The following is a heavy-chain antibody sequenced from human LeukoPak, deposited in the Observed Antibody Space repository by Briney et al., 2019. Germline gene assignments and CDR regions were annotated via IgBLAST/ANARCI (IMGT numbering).Heavy chain of an antibody. J-gene: IGHJ5*02. D-gene: IGHD5-24*01. CDR2: LNPSSGST. CDR3: ARDEATGWFDP. Sequence: ASVKVSCRASGYTFTGYYMHWVRQAPGQGLEWMGILNPSSGSTAYAQKFQGRVTMTRDTSTSTVYMELSSLRSEDTAVYYCARDEATGWFDPWGQGTLVIVFS. CDR1: GYTFTGYY. V-gene: IGHV1-46*01.